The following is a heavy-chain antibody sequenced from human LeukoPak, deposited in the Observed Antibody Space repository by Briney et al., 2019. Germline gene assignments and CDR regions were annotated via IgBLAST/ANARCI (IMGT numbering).Heavy chain of an antibody. CDR2: VSSSGGDT. J-gene: IGHJ4*02. CDR3: AKEFAAREPYDS. CDR1: GFTFSSYG. V-gene: IGHV3-23*01. D-gene: IGHD1-14*01. Sequence: GGSLRLSCAASGFTFSSYGMNWVRQAPGKGLEWVSAVSSSGGDTWHADSVKSRFTISRDNSKNTLYLQMNSLRAEDTAVYYCAKEFAAREPYDSWGQGTLVTVSS.